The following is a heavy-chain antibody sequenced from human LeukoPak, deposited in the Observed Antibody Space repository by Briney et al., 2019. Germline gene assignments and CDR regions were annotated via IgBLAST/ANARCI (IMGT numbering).Heavy chain of an antibody. CDR2: IIPIFGTA. V-gene: IGHV1-69*05. CDR3: ARTSLKGSVITGNAVDY. J-gene: IGHJ4*02. Sequence: SVKVSCKASGGTFSSYAISWVRQAPGQGLEWMGGIIPIFGTANYAQKFQGRVTITTDESTSTAYMELSSLRSEDTAVYYCARTSLKGSVITGNAVDYWGQGTLVTVSS. D-gene: IGHD1-20*01. CDR1: GGTFSSYA.